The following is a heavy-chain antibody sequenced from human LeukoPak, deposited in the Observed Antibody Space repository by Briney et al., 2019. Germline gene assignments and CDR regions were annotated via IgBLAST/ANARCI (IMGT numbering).Heavy chain of an antibody. J-gene: IGHJ4*02. V-gene: IGHV4-59*01. CDR3: ARSRGYSGYDY. Sequence: SETLSLTCTVSGGSISNFYWGWIRQPPEKGLEWIGYIYNSGITNYSPSLKSRVTISVDTSKNQFSLKLSSVTAAGTAVYYCARSRGYSGYDYWGQGALVTVSS. CDR1: GGSISNFY. D-gene: IGHD5-12*01. CDR2: IYNSGIT.